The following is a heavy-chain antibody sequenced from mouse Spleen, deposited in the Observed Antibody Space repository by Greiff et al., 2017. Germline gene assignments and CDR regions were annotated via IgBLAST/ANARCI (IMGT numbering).Heavy chain of an antibody. CDR1: GYTFTSYW. CDR2: IYPGSGST. D-gene: IGHD4-1*01. V-gene: IGHV1-55*01. Sequence: VQLQQPGAELVKPGASVKMSCKASGYTFTSYWITWVKQRPGQGLEWIGDIYPGSGSTNYNEKFKSKATLTVDTSSSTAYMQLSSLTSEDSAVYYCARRGTGTGPYYFDYWGQGTTLTVSS. CDR3: ARRGTGTGPYYFDY. J-gene: IGHJ2*01.